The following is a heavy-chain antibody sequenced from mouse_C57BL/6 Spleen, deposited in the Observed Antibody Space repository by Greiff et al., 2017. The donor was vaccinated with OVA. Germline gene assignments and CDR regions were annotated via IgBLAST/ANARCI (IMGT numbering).Heavy chain of an antibody. D-gene: IGHD2-1*01. CDR3: ARDGNYLAWFAY. CDR2: INPNNGGT. J-gene: IGHJ3*01. CDR1: GYTFTDYN. V-gene: IGHV1-22*01. Sequence: VQLKESGPELVKPGASVKMSCKASGYTFTDYNMHWVKQSHGKSLEWIGYINPNNGGTSYNQKFKGKATLTVNKSSSTAYMELRSLTSEDSAVYYCARDGNYLAWFAYWGQGTLVTVSA.